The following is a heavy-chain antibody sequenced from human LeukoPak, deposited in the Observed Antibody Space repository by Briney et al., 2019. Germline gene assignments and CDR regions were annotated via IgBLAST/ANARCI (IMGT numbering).Heavy chain of an antibody. CDR2: ITGSGDGT. V-gene: IGHV3-23*01. J-gene: IGHJ4*02. D-gene: IGHD6-13*01. CDR3: AKEIAAVGKGVFAH. Sequence: GGSLRLSCAASEFTFRSYAMSWVRQAPGEGLEWVSAITGSGDGTIYADSVKGRFTISRDNSRNTLYLQMISLRAEDTAVYYCAKEIAAVGKGVFAHWGQGTLVTVSS. CDR1: EFTFRSYA.